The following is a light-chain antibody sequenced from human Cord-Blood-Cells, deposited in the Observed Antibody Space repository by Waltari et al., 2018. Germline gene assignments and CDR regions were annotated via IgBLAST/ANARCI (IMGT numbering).Light chain of an antibody. Sequence: QSALTQPASVSGSPGQSITISCTGTSSDVGSYNLVSWYQQHPGKAPKRMIYEGSKRPSGVSNRFSGPESGNTASLTISGLQAEDEADYYCCSYAGSSTWVFGGGTKLTVL. CDR2: EGS. CDR1: SSDVGSYNL. V-gene: IGLV2-23*01. J-gene: IGLJ3*02. CDR3: CSYAGSSTWV.